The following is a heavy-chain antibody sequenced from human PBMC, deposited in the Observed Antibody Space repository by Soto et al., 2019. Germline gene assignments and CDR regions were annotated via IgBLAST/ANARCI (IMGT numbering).Heavy chain of an antibody. V-gene: IGHV3-23*01. CDR2: ITGSGINT. D-gene: IGHD5-12*01. J-gene: IGHJ4*02. CDR3: AKDRNIVATHLDY. Sequence: QPGGSLRLSCAASGFIFNSYAMNWVRQAPGKGLEWVSVITGSGINTYYADSVKGRFTISRDNSKNTLYLQMNSLSTVDMAVFYCAKDRNIVATHLDYWGLGTLVTVSS. CDR1: GFIFNSYA.